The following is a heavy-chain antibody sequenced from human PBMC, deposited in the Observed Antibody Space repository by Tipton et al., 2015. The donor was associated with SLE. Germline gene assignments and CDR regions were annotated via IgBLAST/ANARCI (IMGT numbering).Heavy chain of an antibody. CDR3: ARVPPPFDY. CDR1: GASFSGYY. Sequence: TLSLTCAVYGASFSGYYWTWIRQAPGKGLEWIGEINHGGGTHYNPSLESRVSISIDTSNNHFSLKLSSVTAADTAVYYCARVPPPFDYWGQGTLVTVSS. CDR2: INHGGGT. V-gene: IGHV4-34*01. J-gene: IGHJ4*02.